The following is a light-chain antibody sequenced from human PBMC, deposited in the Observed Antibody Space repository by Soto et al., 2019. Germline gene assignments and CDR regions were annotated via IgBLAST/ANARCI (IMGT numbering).Light chain of an antibody. CDR1: QSISTN. CDR3: QQYNKWPPFT. CDR2: GAS. J-gene: IGKJ2*01. V-gene: IGKV3-15*01. Sequence: EIVMTQSPATLPVSPGERVTLSCTASQSISTNLAWYQHKPGQAPRLLIYGASTRPTGIPARFSGSGSGTEFTLTISSLQSEDFAVYYCQQYNKWPPFTFGQGTKLESK.